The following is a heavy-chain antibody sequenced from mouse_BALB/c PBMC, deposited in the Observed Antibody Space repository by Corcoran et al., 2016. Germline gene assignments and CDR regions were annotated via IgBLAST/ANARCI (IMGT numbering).Heavy chain of an antibody. CDR1: GYTFTDYS. Sequence: QIQLVQSGPELKKPGETVKISCKASGYTFTDYSMHWVKQAPGKGLKWMGWINTETGEPTYADDFKGRFAFSLETSASTAYLQINNLKNEDTATYFCARETSYDYAMDYWGQGTSVTVSS. D-gene: IGHD1-1*01. CDR2: INTETGEP. V-gene: IGHV9-2-1*01. J-gene: IGHJ4*01. CDR3: ARETSYDYAMDY.